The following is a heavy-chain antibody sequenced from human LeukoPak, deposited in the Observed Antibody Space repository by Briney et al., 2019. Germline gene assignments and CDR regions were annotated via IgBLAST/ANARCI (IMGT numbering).Heavy chain of an antibody. CDR1: GGTFTSYA. Sequence: ASVKVSCKVYGGTFTSYAINWVRQAPGQGLEWMGWISAYNGNTNYAQKLQGRVTMTTDKSTSTAYMELSSLRSEDTAVYYCARAGCLGTSCYENYFDYWGQGTLVAVSS. CDR2: ISAYNGNT. D-gene: IGHD2-2*01. V-gene: IGHV1-18*01. CDR3: ARAGCLGTSCYENYFDY. J-gene: IGHJ4*02.